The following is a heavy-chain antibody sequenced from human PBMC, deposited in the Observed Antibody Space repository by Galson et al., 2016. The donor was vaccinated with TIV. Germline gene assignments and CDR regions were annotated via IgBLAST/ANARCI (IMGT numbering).Heavy chain of an antibody. Sequence: SLRLSCAASGFTFRSYWMHWARQAPGKGPMWVARINGDGSSSDYADSVEGRSTISRDNAKTKLSLQLNSLRAEDTAVYFCARALDYFKSSAYSYRSDFYYYAMDAWGLGTTVTVSS. CDR3: ARALDYFKSSAYSYRSDFYYYAMDA. J-gene: IGHJ6*02. CDR1: GFTFRSYW. CDR2: INGDGSSS. V-gene: IGHV3-74*01. D-gene: IGHD2/OR15-2a*01.